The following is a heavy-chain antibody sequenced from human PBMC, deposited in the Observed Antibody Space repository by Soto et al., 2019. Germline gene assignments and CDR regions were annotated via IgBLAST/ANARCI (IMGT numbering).Heavy chain of an antibody. CDR1: GFTFSSYA. V-gene: IGHV3-23*01. J-gene: IGHJ6*03. Sequence: GGSLRLSCAASGFTFSSYAMSWVRQAPGKGMEWVSAISGSGGSTYYADSVKGRFTISRDNSKNTLYLQMNSLRAEDTVVYFCAKCGSFGYYYYMDVWGKGTTVTVSS. CDR3: AKCGSFGYYYYMDV. D-gene: IGHD2-21*01. CDR2: ISGSGGST.